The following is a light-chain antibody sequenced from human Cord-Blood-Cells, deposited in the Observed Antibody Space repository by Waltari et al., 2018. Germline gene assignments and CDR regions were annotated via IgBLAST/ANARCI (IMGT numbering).Light chain of an antibody. CDR3: SSYTGSSTLV. Sequence: QSALTQPASVSGSPGQSITISCTGTSSDVGGYNYVSWYQQHPGKAPKLRIYDVSKRASXXSNXXXGSKSGNTXXLTIXXLQAEDEADYYCSSYTGSSTLVFGGGTKLTVL. CDR2: DVS. CDR1: SSDVGGYNY. V-gene: IGLV2-14*01. J-gene: IGLJ2*01.